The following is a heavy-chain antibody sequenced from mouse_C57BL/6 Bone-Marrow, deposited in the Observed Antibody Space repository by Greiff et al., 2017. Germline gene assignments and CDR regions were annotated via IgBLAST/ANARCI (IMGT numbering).Heavy chain of an antibody. CDR1: GYTFTSYW. J-gene: IGHJ3*01. V-gene: IGHV1-69*01. CDR3: ARSRGFAY. CDR2: IDPSDSYT. Sequence: QVQLKQSGAELVMPGASVKLSCKASGYTFTSYWMHWVKQRPGQGLEWIGEIDPSDSYTNYNQKFKGKSTLTVDKSSSTAYMQLSSLTSEDSAVYYCARSRGFAYWGQGTLVTVSA.